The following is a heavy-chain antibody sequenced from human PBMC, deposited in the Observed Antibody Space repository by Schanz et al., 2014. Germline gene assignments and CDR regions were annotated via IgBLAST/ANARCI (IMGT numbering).Heavy chain of an antibody. D-gene: IGHD3-3*01. CDR3: ARFLARYQYYGVDV. CDR1: GFSFSTYG. Sequence: EVRLVESGGGLVKPGGSLRLSCAASGFSFSTYGMTWVRQAPGKGLEWVSRMIGSGSSVFYADSVKGRFTISRDNLKNTVYLQMNSLRAGDTAVYYCARFLARYQYYGVDVWGQGTTVIVSS. J-gene: IGHJ6*02. V-gene: IGHV3-23*04. CDR2: MIGSGSSV.